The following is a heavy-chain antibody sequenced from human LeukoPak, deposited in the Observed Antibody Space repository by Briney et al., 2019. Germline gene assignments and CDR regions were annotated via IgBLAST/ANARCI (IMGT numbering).Heavy chain of an antibody. Sequence: GGSLRLSCAASGFTFSNYGMSWVRQAPGKGLEWVAVISYDGSNKYYADSVKGRFTISRDNSKNTLYLQMNRLRAEDTAVYYCARDPSNIVVVVAATYYYGMDVWGQGTTVTVSS. CDR2: ISYDGSNK. J-gene: IGHJ6*02. V-gene: IGHV3-30*03. CDR3: ARDPSNIVVVVAATYYYGMDV. CDR1: GFTFSNYG. D-gene: IGHD2-15*01.